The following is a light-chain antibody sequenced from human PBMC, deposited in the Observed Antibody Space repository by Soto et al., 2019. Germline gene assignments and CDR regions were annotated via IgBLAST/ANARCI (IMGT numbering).Light chain of an antibody. J-gene: IGLJ1*01. V-gene: IGLV2-8*01. Sequence: QSALTQPPSASGSPGQSVTISCTGTSSDVGGYNYVSWYQQHPGKAPKLMIYEVSKRPSGVPDRFSGSKSGNTASLTVSGLQADDEADYYCSSFVGSNNYVFGTGTKLTVL. CDR3: SSFVGSNNYV. CDR1: SSDVGGYNY. CDR2: EVS.